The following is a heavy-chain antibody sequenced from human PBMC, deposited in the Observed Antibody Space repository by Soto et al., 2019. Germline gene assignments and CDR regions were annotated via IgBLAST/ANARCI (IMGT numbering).Heavy chain of an antibody. V-gene: IGHV3-21*01. CDR1: GFTFSSYS. Sequence: GGSLRLSCAASGFTFSSYSINWVRQAPGKGLEWVSSISSSSSYIYYADSVKGRFTISRDNAKNSLYLKMNSLRAEDTAVYYCARVSELRYFDWLSSHENYYYYMDVWGKGTTVTVSS. D-gene: IGHD3-9*01. J-gene: IGHJ6*03. CDR3: ARVSELRYFDWLSSHENYYYYMDV. CDR2: ISSSSSYI.